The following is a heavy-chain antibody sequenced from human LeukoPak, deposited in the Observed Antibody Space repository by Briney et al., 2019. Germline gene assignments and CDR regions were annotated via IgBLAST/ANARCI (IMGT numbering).Heavy chain of an antibody. CDR2: ISASGGGT. J-gene: IGHJ4*02. Sequence: GGSLRLSCAASGFIFSRDGMSWVRQAPGKGLEWVSSISASGGGTVYADSVEGRFTISRDNSKNTLYLRMNSLRADDTAVYYCAKARGSSVYEQFDYWGQGTQVTVSP. CDR3: AKARGSSVYEQFDY. V-gene: IGHV3-23*01. CDR1: GFIFSRDG. D-gene: IGHD5/OR15-5a*01.